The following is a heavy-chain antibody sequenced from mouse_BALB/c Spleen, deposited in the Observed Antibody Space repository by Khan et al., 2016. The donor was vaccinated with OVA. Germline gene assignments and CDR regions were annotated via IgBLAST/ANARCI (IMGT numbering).Heavy chain of an antibody. CDR2: INPTSGYT. V-gene: IGHV1-7*01. CDR1: GYTFTTYW. J-gene: IGHJ2*01. Sequence: QVQLQQSGAELAKPGASVKMSCKASGYTFTTYWMHWVKQRPGQGLESIGYINPTSGYTDYNDKFKDRATLSADKSSSTAYMQRNSLTSEDSAVYYCTRDRIDYWGQGTTLTVSS. CDR3: TRDRIDY.